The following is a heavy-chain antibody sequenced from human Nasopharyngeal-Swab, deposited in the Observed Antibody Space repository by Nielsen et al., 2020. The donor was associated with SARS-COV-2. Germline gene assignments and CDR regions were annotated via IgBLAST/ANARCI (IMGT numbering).Heavy chain of an antibody. CDR1: GGSISSSSYY. J-gene: IGHJ5*02. CDR2: IYYRGST. V-gene: IGHV4-39*01. Sequence: SETLSLTCTVSGGSISSSSYYWGWIRQPPGKGLEWIGSIYYRGSTYFNPSLKSRVTISVDTSKNQFSVKLSSVTAADTAVYYCASYYYDSSDYSYWFDPWGQGTLVTVSS. D-gene: IGHD3-22*01. CDR3: ASYYYDSSDYSYWFDP.